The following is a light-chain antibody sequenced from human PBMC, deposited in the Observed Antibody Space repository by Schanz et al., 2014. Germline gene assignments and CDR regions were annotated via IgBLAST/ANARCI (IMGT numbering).Light chain of an antibody. CDR1: RPISKY. J-gene: IGKJ1*01. CDR3: QQSSFNPWT. Sequence: DIQMTQSPSSLSASVGDRVTITCRASRPISKYLNWYQHKEGKGPKLLIYSVSGLESGVPSRFTGSASGTEFTLTITSLRPEDSATYYCQQSSFNPWTFGQGTKVEMK. V-gene: IGKV1-39*01. CDR2: SVS.